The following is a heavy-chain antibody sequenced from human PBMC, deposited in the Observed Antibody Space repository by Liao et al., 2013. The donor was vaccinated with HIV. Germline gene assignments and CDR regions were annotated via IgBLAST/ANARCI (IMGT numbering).Heavy chain of an antibody. CDR1: GDSTSNFY. Sequence: QVQLQESGPGLVKPSETLSLTCTVSGDSTSNFYWNWIRQSPGMGLEWIGYIYNIGSTNYNPSLKSRVTISSRHVQEPSSPSKLSSVTAADTAVYYCATAWDGYKPDIPIWGQGTPGLRRL. J-gene: IGHJ4*02. V-gene: IGHV4-59*01. D-gene: IGHD5-24*01. CDR3: ATAWDGYKPDIPI. CDR2: IYNIGST.